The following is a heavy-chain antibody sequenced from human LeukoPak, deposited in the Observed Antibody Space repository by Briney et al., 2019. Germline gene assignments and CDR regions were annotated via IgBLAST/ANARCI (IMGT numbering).Heavy chain of an antibody. CDR1: RFTFSSYV. Sequence: GGSLRLSCAASRFTFSSYVMSWVRQAPGKGLECVSAISGSGRSTYYADSVKGRFTISRDNSKNTLYLQVNSLRAEDTAVYYCARVSGTIRVWPQPFGDGMDVWGQGTTVTVSS. J-gene: IGHJ6*02. CDR3: ARVSGTIRVWPQPFGDGMDV. V-gene: IGHV3-23*01. CDR2: ISGSGRST. D-gene: IGHD3-10*01.